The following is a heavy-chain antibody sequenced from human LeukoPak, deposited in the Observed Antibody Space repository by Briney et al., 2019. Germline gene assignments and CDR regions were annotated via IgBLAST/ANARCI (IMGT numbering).Heavy chain of an antibody. Sequence: KPSETLSLTCTVSGGSISSYYWSWIRQPPGKGLEWIGYIYYSGSTNYNPSLKSRVTISVDTSKNQFSLKLSSVTAADTAVYYCASHSRTIAVAGDYWGQGTLVTVSS. CDR1: GGSISSYY. CDR2: IYYSGST. V-gene: IGHV4-59*01. D-gene: IGHD6-19*01. J-gene: IGHJ4*02. CDR3: ASHSRTIAVAGDY.